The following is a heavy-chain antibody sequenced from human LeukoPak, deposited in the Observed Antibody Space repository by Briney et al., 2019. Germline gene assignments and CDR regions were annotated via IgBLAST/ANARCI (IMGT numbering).Heavy chain of an antibody. D-gene: IGHD5-18*01. CDR1: GGSISSYY. V-gene: IGHV4-59*08. Sequence: SETLSLTCTVSGGSISSYYWSWIRQPPGKGLEWIGYIYYSGSTNYNPSLKSRVTISVDTSKNQFSLKLSSVTAADTAVYYCARRGYSYGLDCYYGMDVWGQGTTVTVSS. CDR3: ARRGYSYGLDCYYGMDV. CDR2: IYYSGST. J-gene: IGHJ6*02.